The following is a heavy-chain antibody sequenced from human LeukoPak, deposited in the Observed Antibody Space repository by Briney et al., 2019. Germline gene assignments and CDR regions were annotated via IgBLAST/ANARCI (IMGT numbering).Heavy chain of an antibody. Sequence: SETLSLTCAVSGYSISSGYYWGWIRQPPGKGLEWIGSIYHSGGTYYNPSLKSRVTISVDTSKNQFSLKLSSVTAADTAVYYCARVELWYFDYWGQGTLVTVSS. V-gene: IGHV4-38-2*01. CDR2: IYHSGGT. CDR1: GYSISSGYY. CDR3: ARVELWYFDY. D-gene: IGHD5-18*01. J-gene: IGHJ4*02.